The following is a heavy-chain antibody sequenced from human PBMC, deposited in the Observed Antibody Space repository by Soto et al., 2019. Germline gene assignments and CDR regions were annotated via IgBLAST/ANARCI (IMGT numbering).Heavy chain of an antibody. CDR2: IYYSGST. V-gene: IGHV4-59*08. CDR3: ARRYGSSFDY. CDR1: GGSISSYY. D-gene: IGHD5-12*01. J-gene: IGHJ4*02. Sequence: SETLSLTCTLSGGSISSYYWSWIRQPPGKGLEWIGYIYYSGSTNYNPSLKSRVTISVDTSKNQFSLKLSSVTAADTAVYYCARRYGSSFDYWGQGTPVTVSS.